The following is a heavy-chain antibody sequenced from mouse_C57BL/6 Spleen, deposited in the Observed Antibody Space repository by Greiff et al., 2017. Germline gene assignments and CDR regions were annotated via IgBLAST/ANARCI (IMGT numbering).Heavy chain of an antibody. CDR2: ISDGGSYT. V-gene: IGHV5-4*01. Sequence: EVKLMESGGGLVKPGGSLKLSCAASGFTFSSYAMSWVRQTPEKRLEWVATISDGGSYTYYPDNVKGRFTISRDNAKNNLYLQMSHLKSEDTAMYYCARDQGGSNYPFAYWGQGTLVTVSA. D-gene: IGHD2-5*01. J-gene: IGHJ3*01. CDR3: ARDQGGSNYPFAY. CDR1: GFTFSSYA.